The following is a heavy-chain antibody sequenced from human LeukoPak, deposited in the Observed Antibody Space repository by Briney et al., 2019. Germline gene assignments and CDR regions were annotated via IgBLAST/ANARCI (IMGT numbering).Heavy chain of an antibody. Sequence: PGRSLRLSCAASGFTFSSYGMHWVRQAPGKGPEWVAVIWYDGSNKYYADSVKGRFTISRDNSKNTLYLQMNSLRAEDTAVYYCARAVYCSSTSCYMFDYWGQGTLVSVSS. CDR2: IWYDGSNK. J-gene: IGHJ4*02. CDR3: ARAVYCSSTSCYMFDY. D-gene: IGHD2-2*02. V-gene: IGHV3-33*01. CDR1: GFTFSSYG.